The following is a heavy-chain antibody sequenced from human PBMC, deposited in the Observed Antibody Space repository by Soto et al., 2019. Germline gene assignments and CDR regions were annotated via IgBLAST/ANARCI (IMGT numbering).Heavy chain of an antibody. CDR2: IGGSGTVT. CDR1: GFSFTSYA. J-gene: IGHJ4*02. V-gene: IGHV3-23*01. D-gene: IGHD3-16*01. Sequence: EVQLLQSGGDLVQPGGSLRLSCAASGFSFTSYAMSWVRQAPGKGLEWVSLIGGSGTVTYYADSVKGRFTVSRDNSKKTVDLEMNDLRGEDTAISYCTGGTYSDYWGQGTMVTVSS. CDR3: TGGTYSDY.